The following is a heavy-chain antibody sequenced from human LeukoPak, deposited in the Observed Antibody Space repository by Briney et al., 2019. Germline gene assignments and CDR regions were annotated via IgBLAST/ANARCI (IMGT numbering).Heavy chain of an antibody. CDR3: ARSKDVNLFGY. J-gene: IGHJ4*02. V-gene: IGHV1-2*02. CDR2: INPNSGGT. Sequence: ASVKVSCKPSRYTFTGYYLHWVRQPPGQGVGWMGWINPNSGGTNYAQKFQGRVTMTRDTSISTAYMELSRLRSDDTAVYYCARSKDVNLFGYWGQGSLVTVPS. CDR1: RYTFTGYY.